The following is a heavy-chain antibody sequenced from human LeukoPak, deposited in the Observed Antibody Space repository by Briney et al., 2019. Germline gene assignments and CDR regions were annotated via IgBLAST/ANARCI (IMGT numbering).Heavy chain of an antibody. Sequence: SGPTLVNPTQTLTLTCTFSGFSLSTSGMCVSWIRQPPGKALEWLARIDWDDDKYYSTSLKTRLTISKNTSKNQVVLTMTNMDPVDTATYYCARITPAGRQLDYWGQGTLVTVSS. CDR3: ARITPAGRQLDY. V-gene: IGHV2-70*11. CDR2: IDWDDDK. J-gene: IGHJ4*02. D-gene: IGHD6-13*01. CDR1: GFSLSTSGMC.